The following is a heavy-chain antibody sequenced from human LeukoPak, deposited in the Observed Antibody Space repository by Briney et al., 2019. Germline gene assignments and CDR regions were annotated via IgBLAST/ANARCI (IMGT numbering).Heavy chain of an antibody. CDR2: ISGSGGST. D-gene: IGHD5-24*01. CDR3: AKGEYHQDGIGENRFDN. J-gene: IGHJ4*02. Sequence: PGGSLRLSCAASGFTFSSYGMSWVRQAPGKGLEWVSAISGSGGSTYYADSVKGRFTISRDNAKNSVFLQMSSLRPDDTAVYYCAKGEYHQDGIGENRFDNWGQGALVTVSS. V-gene: IGHV3-23*01. CDR1: GFTFSSYG.